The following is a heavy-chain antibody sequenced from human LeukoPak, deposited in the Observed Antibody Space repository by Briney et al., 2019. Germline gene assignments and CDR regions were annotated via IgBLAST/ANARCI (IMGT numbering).Heavy chain of an antibody. CDR2: IYYSGST. J-gene: IGHJ4*02. D-gene: IGHD3-22*01. Sequence: PSETLSLTCTVSGYSVTTYSWSWIRQPPGKGLEWIGSIYYSGSTYYNPSLKSRVTISVDTSKNQFSLKLSSVTAADTAVYYCAGGLGYYYDSSGYYYWGQGTLVTVSS. V-gene: IGHV4-38-2*02. CDR1: GYSVTTYS. CDR3: AGGLGYYYDSSGYYY.